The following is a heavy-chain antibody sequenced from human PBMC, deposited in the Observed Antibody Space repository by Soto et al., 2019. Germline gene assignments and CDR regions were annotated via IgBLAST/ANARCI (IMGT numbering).Heavy chain of an antibody. V-gene: IGHV3-33*01. J-gene: IGHJ6*02. CDR1: GFTFSSYG. D-gene: IGHD6-6*01. Sequence: GGSLRLSCAASGFTFSSYGMHWVRQAPGKGLEWVAVIWFVGSNKYYADSVKGRFTISRDNSKNTLYLQMNSLRAEDTAVYYGASCSIAAREAYYYGMDVWGQGTTVTVSS. CDR2: IWFVGSNK. CDR3: ASCSIAAREAYYYGMDV.